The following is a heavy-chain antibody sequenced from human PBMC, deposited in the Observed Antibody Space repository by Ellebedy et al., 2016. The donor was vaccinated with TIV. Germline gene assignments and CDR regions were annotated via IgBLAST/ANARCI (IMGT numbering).Heavy chain of an antibody. Sequence: AASVKVSCKASGGTFISYAISWVRQAPGQGLEWMGWMNPKSGNTGYAQKFQGRVTMTRNTSISTAFMELSSLRSEDTAVYYCARGRRDNWSSYLFDHWGQGTLVPVSS. J-gene: IGHJ4*02. CDR2: MNPKSGNT. CDR3: ARGRRDNWSSYLFDH. CDR1: GGTFISYA. V-gene: IGHV1-8*02. D-gene: IGHD1-1*01.